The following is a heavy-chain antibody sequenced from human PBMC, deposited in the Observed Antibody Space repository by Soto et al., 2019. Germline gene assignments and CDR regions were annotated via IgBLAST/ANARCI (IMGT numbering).Heavy chain of an antibody. V-gene: IGHV4-34*01. CDR1: GGSFSGYY. CDR2: INHSGST. Sequence: SETLSLTCAVYGGSFSGYYWSWIRQPPGKGLEWVGEINHSGSTNYNPSLKSRVTISVDTSKNQFSLKLSSVTAADTAVYYCARGLRFLEWYSHWFDPWGQGTLVTVPQ. D-gene: IGHD3-3*01. CDR3: ARGLRFLEWYSHWFDP. J-gene: IGHJ5*02.